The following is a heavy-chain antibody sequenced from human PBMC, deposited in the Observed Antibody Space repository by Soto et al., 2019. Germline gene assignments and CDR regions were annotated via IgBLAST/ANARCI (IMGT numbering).Heavy chain of an antibody. CDR1: GGSISSGDYY. CDR2: IYYSGST. CDR3: ARVRGVFDAFDI. Sequence: SETLSLTCTVSGGSISSGDYYWSWIRQPPGKGLEWIGYIYYSGSTYYNPSLKSRVTISVDTSKNQFSLKLSSVTAADTAVYYCARVRGVFDAFDIWGQGIIVTVSS. D-gene: IGHD3-10*01. V-gene: IGHV4-30-4*01. J-gene: IGHJ3*02.